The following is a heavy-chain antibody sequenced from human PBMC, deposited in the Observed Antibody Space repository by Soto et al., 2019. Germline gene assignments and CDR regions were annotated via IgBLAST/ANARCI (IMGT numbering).Heavy chain of an antibody. CDR2: VSIGGST. V-gene: IGHV3-23*01. J-gene: IGHJ4*02. CDR1: GFTFSSYA. D-gene: IGHD2-15*01. CDR3: AKRRGAGGHFDY. Sequence: XGSLRLSCAAAGFTFSSYAMGWVRQGPGKGLEWVAVVSIGGSTHYADSVRGRFTISRDNSKNTLSLQMNSLTAEDTAVYFCAKRRGAGGHFDYWGQGVLVTV.